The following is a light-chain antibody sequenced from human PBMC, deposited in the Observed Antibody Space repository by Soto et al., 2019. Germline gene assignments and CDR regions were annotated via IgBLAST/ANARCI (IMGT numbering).Light chain of an antibody. CDR1: QSVIGDY. CDR3: QHYDISPSYT. Sequence: EIVLTQSPGTLCLSPGERATLSCSASQSVIGDYIAWYQQKPGQAPRLLIYGASSRAADTPDRFSGSGSGTDFTLTISRLEPEDFAVYYCQHYDISPSYTFGQGSKLEIK. J-gene: IGKJ2*01. V-gene: IGKV3-20*01. CDR2: GAS.